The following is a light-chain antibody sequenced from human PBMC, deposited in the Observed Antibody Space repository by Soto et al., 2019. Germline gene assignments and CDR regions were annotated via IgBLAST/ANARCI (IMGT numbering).Light chain of an antibody. Sequence: DVQLTQSQPSLSATVGDRVTITCRASQTIDSYLNWFQQKPGMAPKLLIYAASKLQSGVPSRFRGSGSGTDFTLTIDTLQPDEFASYYCQQTRSGITFGQGTRLEIK. J-gene: IGKJ5*01. CDR1: QTIDSY. V-gene: IGKV1-39*01. CDR2: AAS. CDR3: QQTRSGIT.